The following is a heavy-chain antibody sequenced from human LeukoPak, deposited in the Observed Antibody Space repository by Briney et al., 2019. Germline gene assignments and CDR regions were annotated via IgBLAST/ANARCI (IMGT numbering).Heavy chain of an antibody. CDR1: GFTFDDYA. Sequence: PGGSLRPSCAASGFTFDDYAMHWVRQAPGKGLEWVSLISGDGGSTYYADSVKGRFTISRDNSKNSLYLQMNSLRTEDTALYYCAKDGIAVAATSNYFDYWGQGTLVTVSS. CDR3: AKDGIAVAATSNYFDY. J-gene: IGHJ4*02. V-gene: IGHV3-43*02. CDR2: ISGDGGST. D-gene: IGHD6-19*01.